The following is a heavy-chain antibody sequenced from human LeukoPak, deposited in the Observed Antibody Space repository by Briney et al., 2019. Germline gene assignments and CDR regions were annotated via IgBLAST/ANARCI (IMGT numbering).Heavy chain of an antibody. D-gene: IGHD3-10*02. CDR1: GGFISPYY. CDR3: ARSTGSTMFIDY. CDR2: IYYSGNT. J-gene: IGHJ4*02. V-gene: IGHV4-59*01. Sequence: SETLSLTCTVSGGFISPYYWSWIRQPPGKGLEWLGYIYYSGNTDYNPSLKSRVAISVDTSKNQFSLKLSSVTAADTAVYYCARSTGSTMFIDYWGQGTLVTVSS.